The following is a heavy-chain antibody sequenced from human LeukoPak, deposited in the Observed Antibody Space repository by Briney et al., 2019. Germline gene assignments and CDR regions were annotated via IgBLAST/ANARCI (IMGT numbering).Heavy chain of an antibody. CDR1: GGSFSGYY. CDR3: ARKSDSGSLGFDY. D-gene: IGHD1-26*01. J-gene: IGHJ4*02. Sequence: SETLSLTCAVYGGSFSGYYWSWIRQPPGKGPEWIGEINHSGSTNYNPSLKSRVTISVDTSKNQFSLKLSSVTAADTAVYYCARKSDSGSLGFDYWGQGTLVTVSS. CDR2: INHSGST. V-gene: IGHV4-34*01.